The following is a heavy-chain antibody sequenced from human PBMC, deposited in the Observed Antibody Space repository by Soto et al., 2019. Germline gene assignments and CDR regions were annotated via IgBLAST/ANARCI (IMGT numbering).Heavy chain of an antibody. D-gene: IGHD6-19*01. CDR1: GGSFSGYY. CDR3: ARLSSGWYFRYGFDY. V-gene: IGHV4-34*01. CDR2: INHSGST. Sequence: PSETLSLTCAVYGGSFSGYYWSWIRQPPGKGLEWTGEINHSGSTNYNPSLKSRVTISVDTSKNQFSLKLSSVTAADTVVYFCARLSSGWYFRYGFDYWGQGTLVTVSS. J-gene: IGHJ4*02.